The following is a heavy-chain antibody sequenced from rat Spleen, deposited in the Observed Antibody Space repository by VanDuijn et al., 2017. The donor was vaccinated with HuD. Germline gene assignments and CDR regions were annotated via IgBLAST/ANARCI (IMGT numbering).Heavy chain of an antibody. J-gene: IGHJ1*01. Sequence: EVQLVESDGGLVQPGRSLKLSCAASGFTFSDYYMAWVRQAPTKGLEWVATISTRGGSTYYRDSVKGRFIISRDNGKTTLYLEMDSLRSEDMATYYCVRQGYLRDWYFDFWGPGTMVTVSS. D-gene: IGHD1-11*01. V-gene: IGHV5-25*01. CDR1: GFTFSDYY. CDR3: VRQGYLRDWYFDF. CDR2: ISTRGGST.